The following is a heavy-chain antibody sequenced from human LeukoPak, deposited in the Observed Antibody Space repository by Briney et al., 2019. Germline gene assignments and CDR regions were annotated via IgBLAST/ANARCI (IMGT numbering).Heavy chain of an antibody. Sequence: GASVKVSCKASGGTFSSYAISWVRQAPGQGLEWMGGIIPIFGTANYAQKFQGRVTITTDESTSTAYMELSSLRSEDTAVYYCARDGEAAGYYFDYWGQGTLVTVSS. J-gene: IGHJ4*01. V-gene: IGHV1-69*05. CDR3: ARDGEAAGYYFDY. CDR2: IIPIFGTA. CDR1: GGTFSSYA. D-gene: IGHD6-13*01.